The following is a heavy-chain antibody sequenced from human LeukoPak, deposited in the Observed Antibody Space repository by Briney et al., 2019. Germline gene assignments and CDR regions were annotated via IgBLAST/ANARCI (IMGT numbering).Heavy chain of an antibody. CDR3: ARGPYCSSTSCYRRENYYYMDV. V-gene: IGHV4-59*01. D-gene: IGHD2-2*01. CDR1: GGSISSYY. Sequence: KPSETLSLTCTVSGGSISSYYWSWIRQPPGKGLEWIGYIYYSGSTNYNPSLKSRVTISVDTSKNQFSLKLSSVTAADTAVYYCARGPYCSSTSCYRRENYYYMDVWGKGTTVTVSS. J-gene: IGHJ6*03. CDR2: IYYSGST.